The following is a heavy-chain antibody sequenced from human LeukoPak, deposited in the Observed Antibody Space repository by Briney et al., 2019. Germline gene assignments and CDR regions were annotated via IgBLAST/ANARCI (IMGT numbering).Heavy chain of an antibody. Sequence: ASVKVSCKASGYTFSNYGISWVRQAPGQGLEWMGWISGHNANTKYAQKLQGRVTVTIDTSTSTAYMELRSLRSDDTAVYYCARIGAPKAAGVKYYYYGMDVWGQGTTVTVSS. CDR1: GYTFSNYG. D-gene: IGHD6-13*01. CDR3: ARIGAPKAAGVKYYYYGMDV. J-gene: IGHJ6*02. V-gene: IGHV1-18*01. CDR2: ISGHNANT.